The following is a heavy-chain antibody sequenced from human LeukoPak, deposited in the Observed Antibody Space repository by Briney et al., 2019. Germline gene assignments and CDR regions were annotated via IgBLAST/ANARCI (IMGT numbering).Heavy chain of an antibody. CDR2: IKHDGSEK. J-gene: IGHJ4*02. CDR1: GFTFRNYW. CDR3: ARSLYDSGSSPFDH. Sequence: GGSLRLSCVVSGFTFRNYWMSWVRQAPGKGLEWVANIKHDGSEKYYVDSVKGRFTISRDNAKNSLFLQMNSLRAEDTAVYYCARSLYDSGSSPFDHWGQGTLVTVSS. V-gene: IGHV3-7*04. D-gene: IGHD3-10*01.